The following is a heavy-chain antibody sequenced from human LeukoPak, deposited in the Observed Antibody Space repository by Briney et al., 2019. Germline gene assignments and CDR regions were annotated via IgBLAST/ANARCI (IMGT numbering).Heavy chain of an antibody. D-gene: IGHD3-16*01. CDR1: GFTFSSYA. V-gene: IGHV3-66*01. Sequence: GGSLRLSCAASGFTFSSYAMHWVRQAPGQGLDWVSTIYRSGTPHYADSVKGRFTISRDNSKSTLYLQMNSLRAEDTAVYFCARSGGHTFESWGQGTLVTVS. CDR3: ARSGGHTFES. J-gene: IGHJ5*01. CDR2: IYRSGTP.